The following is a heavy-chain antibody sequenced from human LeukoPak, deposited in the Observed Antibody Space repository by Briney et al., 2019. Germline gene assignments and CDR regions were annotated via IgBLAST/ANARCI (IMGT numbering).Heavy chain of an antibody. CDR2: IYTSGST. J-gene: IGHJ5*02. D-gene: IGHD6-13*01. CDR1: GGSISSYY. CDR3: ARHEGSGSEGYSSSFNWFDP. Sequence: SETLSLTCTVSGGSISSYYWSWIRQPPGKGLEWIGYIYTSGSTNYNPSLKSRVTISVGTSKNQFSLKLSSVTAADTAVYYCARHEGSGSEGYSSSFNWFDPWGQGTLVTVSS. V-gene: IGHV4-4*09.